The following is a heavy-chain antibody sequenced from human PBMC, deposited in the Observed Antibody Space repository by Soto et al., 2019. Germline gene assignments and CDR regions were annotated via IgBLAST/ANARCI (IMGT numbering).Heavy chain of an antibody. CDR1: GFTFSSYS. CDR3: ARGPLLERDFDWLFSWFDP. V-gene: IGHV3-21*01. CDR2: ISSSSSYI. D-gene: IGHD3-9*01. Sequence: EVQLVESGGGLVKPGGSLRLSCAASGFTFSSYSMNWVRQAPGKGLEWVSSISSSSSYIYYADSVKGRFTISRDNAKNSLYLQMNSLRAEDTAVYYCARGPLLERDFDWLFSWFDPWGQGTLVTVSS. J-gene: IGHJ5*02.